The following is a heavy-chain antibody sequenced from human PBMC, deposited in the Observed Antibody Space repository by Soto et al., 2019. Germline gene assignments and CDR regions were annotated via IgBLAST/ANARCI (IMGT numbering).Heavy chain of an antibody. J-gene: IGHJ4*01. CDR1: GGSISRGVDGSY. CDR3: AGGHDAYKVGY. Sequence: QVQLQASGPGLVNPSQTLSLSCIVSGGSISRGVDGSYWTCIRQHPGKGLEWIGYIYYTGTKYCNRYLKSHPTIAMDPYENHFSLELTAVTAADTAIYFCAGGHDAYKVGYWGHGTLVTVSS. V-gene: IGHV4-31*01. CDR2: IYYTGTK. D-gene: IGHD1-1*01.